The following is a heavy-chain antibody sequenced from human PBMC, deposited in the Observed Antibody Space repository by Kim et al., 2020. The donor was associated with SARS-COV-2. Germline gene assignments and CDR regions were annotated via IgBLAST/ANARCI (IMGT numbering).Heavy chain of an antibody. V-gene: IGHV3-21*01. D-gene: IGHD6-13*01. CDR2: ISSSSSYI. J-gene: IGHJ6*02. CDR3: ARDLAIAAAGTGYYYYGMDV. CDR1: GFTFSSYS. Sequence: GGSLRLSCAASGFTFSSYSVNWVRQAPGKGLEWVSSISSSSSYIYYADSVKGRFTISRDNAKNSLYLQMNSLRAEDTAVYYCARDLAIAAAGTGYYYYGMDVWGQGTTVTVSS.